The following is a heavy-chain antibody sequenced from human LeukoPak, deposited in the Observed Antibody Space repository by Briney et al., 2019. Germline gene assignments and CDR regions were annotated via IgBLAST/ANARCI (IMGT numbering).Heavy chain of an antibody. CDR1: GFSFSSYW. CDR3: ARVSIGWYHFDY. CDR2: INPDGSTT. V-gene: IGHV3-74*01. D-gene: IGHD6-19*01. Sequence: GGSLRLSCVASGFSFSSYWMHWVRQVPGKGLVWVSRINPDGSTTSYADSVKDRFTISRDNAKSMVYLRMNSLRGEDSAVYYCARVSIGWYHFDYWGQGVLVSVSS. J-gene: IGHJ4*02.